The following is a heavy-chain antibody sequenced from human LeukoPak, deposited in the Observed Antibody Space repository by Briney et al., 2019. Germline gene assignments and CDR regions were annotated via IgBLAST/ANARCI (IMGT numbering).Heavy chain of an antibody. Sequence: SETLSLTCTVSGGSISSYYWSWIRQPPGKGLEWIGYIYTSGSTNYNPSLKSRVTISVDTSKNQFSLKLSPVTAADTAVYYCARLTSQGCDYWGQGTLVTVSS. CDR2: IYTSGST. D-gene: IGHD2-2*01. CDR3: ARLTSQGCDY. V-gene: IGHV4-4*09. J-gene: IGHJ4*02. CDR1: GGSISSYY.